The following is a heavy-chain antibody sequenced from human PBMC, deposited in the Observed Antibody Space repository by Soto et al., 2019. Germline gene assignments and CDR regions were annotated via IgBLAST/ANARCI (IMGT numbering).Heavy chain of an antibody. Sequence: GGSLRLSCAASGFTFSSYAMSWVRQAPGKGLEWVSAISGSGGSTYYADSVKGRFTISRDNAKNSLYLQMNSLRAEDTAVYYCARDHYTDHGYSNYGDYYFYLDVWGKGTTVTVSS. J-gene: IGHJ6*03. D-gene: IGHD4-4*01. CDR1: GFTFSSYA. CDR3: ARDHYTDHGYSNYGDYYFYLDV. CDR2: ISGSGGST. V-gene: IGHV3-23*01.